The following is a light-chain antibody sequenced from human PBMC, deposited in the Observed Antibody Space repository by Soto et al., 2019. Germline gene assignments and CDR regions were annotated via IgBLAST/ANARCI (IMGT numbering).Light chain of an antibody. CDR3: QQYNSYVRT. J-gene: IGKJ2*01. Sequence: DIQMTQSPSTLSASVGDRVTITCRASQIISSWLAWYQQKPGKAPKLLIYKASSLESGVPSRFSGSASGTEFTLTISSLQPDDFATYYCQQYNSYVRTFGQGTKLEIK. V-gene: IGKV1-5*03. CDR2: KAS. CDR1: QIISSW.